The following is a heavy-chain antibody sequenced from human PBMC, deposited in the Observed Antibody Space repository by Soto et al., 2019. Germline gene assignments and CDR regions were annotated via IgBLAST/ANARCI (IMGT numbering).Heavy chain of an antibody. CDR2: INPSGGST. Sequence: ASVKVSCKAPGYTFTSYYMHWVRQAPGQGLEWMGIINPSGGSTSYAQKFQGRVTMTRDTSTSTVYMELSSLRSEDTAVYYCARSIAARGYYYYGMDVWGQGTTVTVSS. J-gene: IGHJ6*02. CDR1: GYTFTSYY. D-gene: IGHD6-6*01. V-gene: IGHV1-46*01. CDR3: ARSIAARGYYYYGMDV.